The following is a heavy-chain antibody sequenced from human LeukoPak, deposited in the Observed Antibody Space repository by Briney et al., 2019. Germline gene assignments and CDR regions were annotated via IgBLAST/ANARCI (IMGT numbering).Heavy chain of an antibody. D-gene: IGHD2-2*01. V-gene: IGHV4-34*01. J-gene: IGHJ4*02. CDR2: INHSGST. CDR3: ASRRSLGYCSSTSCRSGPDY. CDR1: GGSFSGYY. Sequence: SETLSLTCAVYGGSFSGYYWSWIRQPPGKGLEWIGEINHSGSTNYNPSLKSRVTISVDTSKNQFSLKLSSVTAADTAVYYCASRRSLGYCSSTSCRSGPDYRGQGTLVTVSS.